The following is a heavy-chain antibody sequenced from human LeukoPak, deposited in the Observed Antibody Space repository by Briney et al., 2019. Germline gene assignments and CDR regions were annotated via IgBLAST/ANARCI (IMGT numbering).Heavy chain of an antibody. V-gene: IGHV3-21*01. CDR1: GFTFSSYS. CDR3: AKGGRYSGHDYSS. D-gene: IGHD5-12*01. J-gene: IGHJ5*02. Sequence: WGSLRLSCAASGFTFSSYSMNWVRQAPGKGLECVSSISSSSSYIYYADSVKGRFTISRDNSKNTLYLQMNSLRAEDTAVYYCAKGGRYSGHDYSSWGQGTLVTVSS. CDR2: ISSSSSYI.